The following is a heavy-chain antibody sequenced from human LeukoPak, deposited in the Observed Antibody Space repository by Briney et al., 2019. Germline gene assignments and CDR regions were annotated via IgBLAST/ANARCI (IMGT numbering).Heavy chain of an antibody. D-gene: IGHD6-13*01. CDR3: ARVAAAGKDYYYYMDV. CDR2: ISYDGSNK. V-gene: IGHV3-30-3*01. J-gene: IGHJ6*03. Sequence: GGSLRLSCAASGFTFSSYAMHWVRQAPGKGLEWVAVISYDGSNKYYADSVKGRFTISRDNSKNTLYLQMNSLRLEDMAVYYCARVAAAGKDYYYYMDVWGKGTTVTVSS. CDR1: GFTFSSYA.